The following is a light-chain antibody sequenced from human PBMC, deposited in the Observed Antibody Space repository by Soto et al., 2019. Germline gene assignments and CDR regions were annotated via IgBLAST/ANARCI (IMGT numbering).Light chain of an antibody. V-gene: IGLV1-44*01. J-gene: IGLJ1*01. CDR1: SSNIGSNI. Sequence: QSVLTQPPSASGTPGQRVTISCSGSSSNIGSNIVNWYQHLPGSAPKVLIHSNNQRPSGVTDRFSGSKSGTSASLAISGLQSGDEADYYCAAWDDSPSGYVFGTGTKVTVL. CDR3: AAWDDSPSGYV. CDR2: SNN.